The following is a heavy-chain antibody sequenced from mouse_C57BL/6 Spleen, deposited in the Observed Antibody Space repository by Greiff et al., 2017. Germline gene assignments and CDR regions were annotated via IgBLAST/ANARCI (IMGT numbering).Heavy chain of an antibody. CDR1: GYTFTSYW. Sequence: QVQLQQPGAELVKPGASVKLSCKASGYTFTSYWMHWVKQRPGQGLEWIGMIHPNSGSTNYNEKFKSKATLTVDKSSSTAYMQLSSLTSEDSAVYDCAREGGCGSDYAMDYWGQGTSVTVSS. CDR3: AREGGCGSDYAMDY. J-gene: IGHJ4*01. CDR2: IHPNSGST. V-gene: IGHV1-64*01. D-gene: IGHD3-3*01.